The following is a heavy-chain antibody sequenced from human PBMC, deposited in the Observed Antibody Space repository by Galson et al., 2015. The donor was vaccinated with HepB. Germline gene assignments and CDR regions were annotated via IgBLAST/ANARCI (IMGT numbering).Heavy chain of an antibody. V-gene: IGHV3-11*01. J-gene: IGHJ5*02. CDR3: ARWSPWYQRAQGLDP. D-gene: IGHD2-2*01. CDR1: GFTFSDYY. CDR2: ISSSGSTI. Sequence: SLRLSCAASGFTFSDYYMSWIRQAPGKGLEWVSYISSSGSTIYYADSVKGRFTISRDNAKNSLYLQMNSLRAEDTAVYYCARWSPWYQRAQGLDPWGQGTLVTVSS.